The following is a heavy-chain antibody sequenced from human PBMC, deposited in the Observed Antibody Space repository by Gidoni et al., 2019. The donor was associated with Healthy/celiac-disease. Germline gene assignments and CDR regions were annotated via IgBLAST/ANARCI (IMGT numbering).Heavy chain of an antibody. Sequence: QGQLVESGGGVVQPGRSLRLSCAASGFTLSSYAMHWVRQAPGKGLEWVAVISYDGSNKYYADSVKGRFTISRDNSKNTLDLQMNSLRAEDTAVYYCARDLRSIVVVPAAMDVWGKGTTVTVSS. V-gene: IGHV3-30-3*01. J-gene: IGHJ6*04. CDR3: ARDLRSIVVVPAAMDV. CDR1: GFTLSSYA. D-gene: IGHD2-2*01. CDR2: ISYDGSNK.